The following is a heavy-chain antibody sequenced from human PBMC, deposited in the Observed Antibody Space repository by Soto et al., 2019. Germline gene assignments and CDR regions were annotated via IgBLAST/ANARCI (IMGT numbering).Heavy chain of an antibody. CDR3: AREGGYSYGFGY. CDR2: MNPNSGKK. Sequence: ASGKVSCKASGYTFTSYDIDWMRQATGQGLEWMGWMNPNSGKKDYAKKSQGRVNMTRNTSISKAYMELSSLRSEDTAVYYCAREGGYSYGFGYWGQGTRVTVSS. V-gene: IGHV1-8*01. J-gene: IGHJ4*02. D-gene: IGHD5-18*01. CDR1: GYTFTSYD.